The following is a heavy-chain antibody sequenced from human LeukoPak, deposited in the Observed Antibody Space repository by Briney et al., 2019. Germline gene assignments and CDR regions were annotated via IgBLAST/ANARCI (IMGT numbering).Heavy chain of an antibody. CDR2: IYYSGST. J-gene: IGHJ4*02. Sequence: SETLSLTCTVSGGSISSGGYYWSWIRQHPGKGLERIGYIYYSGSTYYNPSLKSRVTISVDTSKNQFSLKLSSVTAADTAVYYCARDGDYAYFDYWGQGTLVTVSS. CDR1: GGSISSGGYY. V-gene: IGHV4-31*03. CDR3: ARDGDYAYFDY. D-gene: IGHD4-17*01.